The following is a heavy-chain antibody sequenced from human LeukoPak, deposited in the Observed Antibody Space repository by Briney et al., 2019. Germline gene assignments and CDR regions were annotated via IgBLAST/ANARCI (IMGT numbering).Heavy chain of an antibody. CDR3: ARDRADYYDSSDYYYH. J-gene: IGHJ5*02. D-gene: IGHD3-22*01. CDR1: GFTFSSYW. Sequence: GGSLRLSCAASGFTFSSYWMSWVRQAPGKGLEWVANIKQDGSEKYYVDSVKGRFTISRDNAKNSLYLQMNSLRAEDTAVYYCARDRADYYDSSDYYYHWGQGTLVTVSS. CDR2: IKQDGSEK. V-gene: IGHV3-7*01.